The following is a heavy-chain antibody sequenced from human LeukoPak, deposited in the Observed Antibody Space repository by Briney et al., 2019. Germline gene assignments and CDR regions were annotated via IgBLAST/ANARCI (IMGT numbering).Heavy chain of an antibody. V-gene: IGHV1-69*13. J-gene: IGHJ3*02. D-gene: IGHD4-23*01. CDR2: IIPIFGTA. CDR1: GGTFSSYA. CDR3: ARALDYGGNTPGGAFDI. Sequence: GASVKVSCKASGGTFSSYAISWVRQAPGQGLEWMGGIIPIFGTANYAQKFQGRVTITADESTSTAYMELSSLRSEDTAVYYCARALDYGGNTPGGAFDIWGQGTMVTVSS.